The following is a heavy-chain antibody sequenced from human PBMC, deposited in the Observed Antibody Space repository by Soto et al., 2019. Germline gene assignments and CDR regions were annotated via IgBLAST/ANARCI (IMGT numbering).Heavy chain of an antibody. CDR1: GYTFTGYY. CDR2: INPNSGGT. J-gene: IGHJ3*02. V-gene: IGHV1-2*04. Sequence: ASVKVSCKASGYTFTGYYMHWVRQAPGQGLEWMGWINPNSGGTNYAQKFQGWVTMTRDTSISTAYMELSRLRSDDTAVYYCARAIDYGDAHDAFDIWGQGTMVTVSS. D-gene: IGHD4-17*01. CDR3: ARAIDYGDAHDAFDI.